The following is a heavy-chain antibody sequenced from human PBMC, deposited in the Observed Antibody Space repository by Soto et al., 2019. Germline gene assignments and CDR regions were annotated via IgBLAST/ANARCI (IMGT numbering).Heavy chain of an antibody. CDR1: GGTFSSYA. D-gene: IGHD3-10*01. CDR2: IIPIFGTA. Sequence: SVKVSCKASGGTFSSYAISWVRQAPGQGLEWMGGIIPIFGTANYAQKFQGRVTITADESTSTAYMELSSLRSEDTAVYYCASNSRTIMVRRYYYYHGMDVWGQGTTVIVS. J-gene: IGHJ6*02. CDR3: ASNSRTIMVRRYYYYHGMDV. V-gene: IGHV1-69*13.